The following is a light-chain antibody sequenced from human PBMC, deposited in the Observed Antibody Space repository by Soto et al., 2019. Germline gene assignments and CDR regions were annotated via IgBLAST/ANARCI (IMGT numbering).Light chain of an antibody. J-gene: IGLJ1*01. CDR1: SSDVGGYNY. V-gene: IGLV2-14*01. Sequence: QSALTQPASVSGSPGQSITISCTGTSSDVGGYNYVSWYQQHPGKAPKLMIYEVSNRPSGVSNRFSGSESGNTASLTISGLQAEDEAVYYCSPYTSSSTPRVFGTGTKLTVL. CDR2: EVS. CDR3: SPYTSSSTPRV.